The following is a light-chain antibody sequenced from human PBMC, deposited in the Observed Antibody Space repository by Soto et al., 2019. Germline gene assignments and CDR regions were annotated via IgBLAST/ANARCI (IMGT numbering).Light chain of an antibody. V-gene: IGKV1-39*01. J-gene: IGKJ1*01. CDR3: QQSYSMPRT. CDR1: QYISTY. Sequence: DIQMTQSPSSLSASVGDRVTIACRASQYISTYLSWYQQKPGKVPKLLIYAASSLHSGVPSRFSGSGSGTDFTLTISSLQPEDFATYYCQQSYSMPRTFGQGSKVDIK. CDR2: AAS.